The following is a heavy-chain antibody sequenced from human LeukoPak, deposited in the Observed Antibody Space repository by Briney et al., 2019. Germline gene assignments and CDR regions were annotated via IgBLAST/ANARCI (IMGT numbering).Heavy chain of an antibody. J-gene: IGHJ4*02. CDR3: AKAPIQYCSGASCYPFDY. CDR2: ITSEGSAT. CDR1: GFIFSNYA. D-gene: IGHD2-15*01. Sequence: GASLRLFCAASGFIFSNYAMGWVRRTPGRGLECISLITSEGSATYYVDSVKGRFTISRDNSDNTMYLQMSSLRADDTAVYYCAKAPIQYCSGASCYPFDYWGQGTLVTVSS. V-gene: IGHV3-23*01.